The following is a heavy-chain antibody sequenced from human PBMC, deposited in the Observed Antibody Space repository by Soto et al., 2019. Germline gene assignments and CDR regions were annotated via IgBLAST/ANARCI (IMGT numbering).Heavy chain of an antibody. V-gene: IGHV5-10-1*01. Sequence: GESLKISCKGSGYSFTSYWISWVRQMPGKGLEWMGRIDPSDSYTNYSPSFQGHVTISADKSISTAYLQWSSLKASDTAMYYCASSITIFGVAPENFDYWGQGTLVTVSS. D-gene: IGHD3-3*01. CDR2: IDPSDSYT. CDR1: GYSFTSYW. CDR3: ASSITIFGVAPENFDY. J-gene: IGHJ4*02.